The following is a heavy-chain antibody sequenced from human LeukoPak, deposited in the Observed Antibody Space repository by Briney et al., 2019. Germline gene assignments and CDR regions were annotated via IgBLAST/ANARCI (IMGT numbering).Heavy chain of an antibody. Sequence: SETLSLPCTLSGGSLSSYYWSWLRQPPGKGREGIGYFYYIGNTDYVPSPKSRVTFSVDTSKNQSSLRLNSVIAADTAVYYCAREAEYSYERHFDFWGEGTLVTVSS. V-gene: IGHV4-59*01. J-gene: IGHJ4*02. CDR1: GGSLSSYY. D-gene: IGHD3-22*01. CDR3: AREAEYSYERHFDF. CDR2: FYYIGNT.